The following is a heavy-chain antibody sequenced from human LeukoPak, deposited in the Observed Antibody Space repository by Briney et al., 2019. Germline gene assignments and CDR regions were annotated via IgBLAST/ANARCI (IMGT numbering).Heavy chain of an antibody. Sequence: GGSLRLSCATSGFTFSSYWMSWVRQAPGKGLEWVANIKQDGSEKYYVDSVKGRFTISRDNAKNSLYLQMNSLRAEDTAVYYCARDGLGVAAGTQDWFDPWGQGTLVTVSS. J-gene: IGHJ5*02. D-gene: IGHD6-13*01. CDR1: GFTFSSYW. CDR3: ARDGLGVAAGTQDWFDP. V-gene: IGHV3-7*01. CDR2: IKQDGSEK.